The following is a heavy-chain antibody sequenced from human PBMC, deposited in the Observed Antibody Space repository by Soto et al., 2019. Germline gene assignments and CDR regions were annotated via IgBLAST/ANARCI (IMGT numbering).Heavy chain of an antibody. CDR1: GFTLSSYA. CDR2: MSFDGSKA. CDR3: ARGPPGVVPGAIGSGGMDV. J-gene: IGHJ6*02. D-gene: IGHD2-2*01. V-gene: IGHV3-30*04. Sequence: QVQLVESGGGVVQPGRSLTLSCAASGFTLSSYAVHWVRQAPGRGLDWVAVMSFDGSKASHADSVKGRFTISRDNSKNTVSLLMNSLRVEDSAVYYCARGPPGVVPGAIGSGGMDVWGQGTTVTVSS.